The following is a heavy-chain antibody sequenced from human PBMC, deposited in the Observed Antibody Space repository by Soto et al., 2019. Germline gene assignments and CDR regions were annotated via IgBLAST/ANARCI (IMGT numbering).Heavy chain of an antibody. D-gene: IGHD6-13*01. CDR3: ARAPQQLVRYHYYGMDL. Sequence: SVKVSCKXSGGTFSSEAISWVRQAPGQGLEWMGGIIPILDTTNYAQKFQGRVTITADRSTSTAYMELSSLRSEDTAVYYCARAPQQLVRYHYYGMDLWGQGTTVTVSS. J-gene: IGHJ6*02. CDR1: GGTFSSEA. CDR2: IIPILDTT. V-gene: IGHV1-69*10.